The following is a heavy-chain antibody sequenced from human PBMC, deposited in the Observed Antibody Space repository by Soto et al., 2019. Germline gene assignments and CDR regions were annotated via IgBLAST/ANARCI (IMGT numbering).Heavy chain of an antibody. CDR3: ATFEYYDSSGYRYGALLGDV. V-gene: IGHV5-10-1*01. J-gene: IGHJ6*02. CDR1: GYSFTNSG. Sequence: GESIRISCKGAGYSFTNSGISWVRQMPGKGLEWMGRIDPSDSYTNYSPSFRGHVTISADKSISTAYVQWSSLKASDTAMYYCATFEYYDSSGYRYGALLGDVWGQGTTVTVSS. D-gene: IGHD3-22*01. CDR2: IDPSDSYT.